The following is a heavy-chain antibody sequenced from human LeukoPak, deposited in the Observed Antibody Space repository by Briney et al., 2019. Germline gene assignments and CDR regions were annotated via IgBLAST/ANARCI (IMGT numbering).Heavy chain of an antibody. CDR1: GDSISSYY. V-gene: IGHV4-4*09. J-gene: IGHJ4*02. CDR2: IYTSGGT. D-gene: IGHD6-6*01. Sequence: SETLSLTCTVSGDSISSYYWSWIRQPPGKGLEWIGYIYTSGGTNYIPSLKGRVTISIDTSKNQFSLKLSSVTAADSAVCYCARLTRLSTSPDRYYLDYWGQGTLVTVSS. CDR3: ARLTRLSTSPDRYYLDY.